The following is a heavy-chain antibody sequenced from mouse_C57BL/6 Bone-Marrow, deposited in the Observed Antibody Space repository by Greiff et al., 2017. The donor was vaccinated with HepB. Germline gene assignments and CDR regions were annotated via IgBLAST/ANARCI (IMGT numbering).Heavy chain of an antibody. D-gene: IGHD3-3*01. CDR1: GFSLTSYG. Sequence: VKLMESGPGLVAPSQSLSITCTVSGFSLTSYGVSWVRQPPGKGLEWLGVIWGDGSTNYHSALISRLSISKDNSESQVCLKLNSLQTDDTATYYCANVPRDHYYAMDYWGQGTSVTVSS. CDR3: ANVPRDHYYAMDY. CDR2: IWGDGST. V-gene: IGHV2-3*01. J-gene: IGHJ4*01.